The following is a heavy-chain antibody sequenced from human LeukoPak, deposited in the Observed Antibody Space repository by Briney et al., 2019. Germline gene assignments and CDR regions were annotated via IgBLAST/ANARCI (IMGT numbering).Heavy chain of an antibody. V-gene: IGHV4-31*03. CDR1: GGSISSGGYY. CDR2: VYYSGST. J-gene: IGHJ3*02. Sequence: SQTLSLTCTVSGGSISSGGYYWSWIRQHPGKGLEWIGYVYYSGSTYYNPSLKSRVTISVDTSKNQFSLKLSSVTAADTAVYYCARDLGYGGNDAFDIWGQGTMVTVSS. CDR3: ARDLGYGGNDAFDI. D-gene: IGHD4-23*01.